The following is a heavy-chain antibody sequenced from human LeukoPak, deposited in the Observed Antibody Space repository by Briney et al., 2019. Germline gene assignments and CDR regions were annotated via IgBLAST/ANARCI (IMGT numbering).Heavy chain of an antibody. CDR1: GYSISSGYY. Sequence: SETLSLTCTVSGYSISSGYYWGWIRQPPGKGLEWIGSIYHSGSTNYNPSLNSRVTISLDTSKIQFSLKLNSVTAADTAVYYCAREETYNVDAFDIWGQGTMVTVSS. CDR3: AREETYNVDAFDI. V-gene: IGHV4-38-2*02. CDR2: IYHSGST. J-gene: IGHJ3*02. D-gene: IGHD1-14*01.